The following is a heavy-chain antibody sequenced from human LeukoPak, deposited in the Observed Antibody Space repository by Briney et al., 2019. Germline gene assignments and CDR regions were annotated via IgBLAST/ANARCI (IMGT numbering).Heavy chain of an antibody. CDR2: VQEDGSYK. J-gene: IGHJ4*02. CDR3: ARVIVDSSGYYRFSYFDD. D-gene: IGHD3-22*01. CDR1: GFTFSSYS. Sequence: GGSLRLSCAASGFTFSSYSMNWVRQAPGKGLEWVAHVQEDGSYKYYVDSVKGRFTISRDNGKNSLYLQMNSLRAEDTAVYYCARVIVDSSGYYRFSYFDDWGQGTLVTVSS. V-gene: IGHV3-7*01.